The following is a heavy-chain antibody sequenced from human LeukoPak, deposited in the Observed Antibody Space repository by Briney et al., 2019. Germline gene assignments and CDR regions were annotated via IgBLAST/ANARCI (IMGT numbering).Heavy chain of an antibody. V-gene: IGHV4-28*05. CDR3: ARTWYGDRGTPGWYFDL. J-gene: IGHJ2*01. Sequence: SETLSLTCAVSGYSISSSNWWGWIRQPPGKGLEWIGYIYYSGSIYYNPSLKSRVTMSVDTSKNQFSLKLNSVTAVDTAVYYCARTWYGDRGTPGWYFDLWGRGTLVTVSS. D-gene: IGHD4-17*01. CDR1: GYSISSSNW. CDR2: IYYSGSI.